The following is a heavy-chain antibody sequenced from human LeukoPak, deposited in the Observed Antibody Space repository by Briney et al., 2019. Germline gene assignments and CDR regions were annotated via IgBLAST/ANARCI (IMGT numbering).Heavy chain of an antibody. J-gene: IGHJ6*03. CDR1: GGSFSGYY. Sequence: SETLPLTCAVYGGSFSGYYWSWIRQPPGKGLEWIGEINHSGSTNYNPSLKSRVTISVDTSKNQFSLKLSSVTAADTAVYYCARVDIVVVPAARGYYYYMDVWGKGTTVTVSS. V-gene: IGHV4-34*01. CDR2: INHSGST. D-gene: IGHD2-2*01. CDR3: ARVDIVVVPAARGYYYYMDV.